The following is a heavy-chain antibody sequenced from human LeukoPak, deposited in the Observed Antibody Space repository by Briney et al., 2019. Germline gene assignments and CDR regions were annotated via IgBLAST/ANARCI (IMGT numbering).Heavy chain of an antibody. D-gene: IGHD5-12*01. J-gene: IGHJ3*02. CDR3: ARDLRPYSGYDNLAFDI. CDR1: GFTVSSNY. CDR2: ISTSSSYI. Sequence: GGSLRLSCAASGFTVSSNYMSWVRQAPGKGLEWVSFISTSSSYIYYADSMKGRFTISRDNAKNSLYLQMNSLRAEDTAVYYCARDLRPYSGYDNLAFDIWGQGTMVTVSS. V-gene: IGHV3-21*01.